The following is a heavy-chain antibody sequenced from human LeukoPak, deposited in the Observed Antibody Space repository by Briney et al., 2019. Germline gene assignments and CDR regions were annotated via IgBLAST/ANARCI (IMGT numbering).Heavy chain of an antibody. CDR3: SRHSFRSGWSISPGNWFDP. CDR2: IYPGDSDT. J-gene: IGHJ5*02. V-gene: IGHV5-51*01. CDR1: GYSFTSYW. D-gene: IGHD6-19*01. Sequence: GESLNISCKGSGYSFTSYWIGWVRQMPGKGLEWMGIIYPGDSDTRYSPSFQGQVTISADKSISTAYLQWSSLKASDTAMYHCSRHSFRSGWSISPGNWFDPWGQGTLVTVSS.